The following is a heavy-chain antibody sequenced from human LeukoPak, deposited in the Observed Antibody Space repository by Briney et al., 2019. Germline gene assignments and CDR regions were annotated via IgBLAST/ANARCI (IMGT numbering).Heavy chain of an antibody. Sequence: PSETLSLTCAVYGGSFSGYYWSWIRQPPGKGLEWIGEINHSGSTNYNPSLKSRVTISVDTSKNQFSLKLSSVTAADTAVYYCAKAGYYDLDYWGQGTLVTVSS. V-gene: IGHV4-34*01. CDR1: GGSFSGYY. D-gene: IGHD3-22*01. CDR2: INHSGST. J-gene: IGHJ4*02. CDR3: AKAGYYDLDY.